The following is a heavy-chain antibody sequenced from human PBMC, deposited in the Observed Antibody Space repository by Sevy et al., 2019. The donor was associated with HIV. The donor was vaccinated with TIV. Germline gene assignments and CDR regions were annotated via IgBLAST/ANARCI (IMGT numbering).Heavy chain of an antibody. Sequence: GGSLRLSCAASGFTFNDLYMDWVRQAPGKGLEWIGRIRNKAKSYTTEYAPSVQGRFTILRDDLKNSLYLQLSSLKTEDTAIYYCAAVAADGGYFNVWGRGTLVTVSS. CDR2: IRNKAKSYTT. CDR1: GFTFNDLY. D-gene: IGHD6-19*01. V-gene: IGHV3-72*01. J-gene: IGHJ2*01. CDR3: AAVAADGGYFNV.